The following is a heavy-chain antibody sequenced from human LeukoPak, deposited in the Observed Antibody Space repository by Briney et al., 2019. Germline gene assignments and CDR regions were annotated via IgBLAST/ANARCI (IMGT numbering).Heavy chain of an antibody. J-gene: IGHJ6*03. D-gene: IGHD2-2*01. Sequence: GAAVKVSCKASGYTFISYDIVWLGQATGKGLEWMGYMNPKSGNTDYVQNFQGRVTMTRDTSITTAYMELSGLRSEDTAVYYCARKIASTRLGVRYYYMDVWGEGTTVTISS. V-gene: IGHV1-8*01. CDR1: GYTFISYD. CDR3: ARKIASTRLGVRYYYMDV. CDR2: MNPKSGNT.